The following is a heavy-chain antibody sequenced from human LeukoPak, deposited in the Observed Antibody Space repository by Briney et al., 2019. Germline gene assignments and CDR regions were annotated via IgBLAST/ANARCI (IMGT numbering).Heavy chain of an antibody. CDR2: IYSGGSA. J-gene: IGHJ4*02. Sequence: GGSLRLSCAASGFTVRNNYMSWVRQAPGKGLEWVSVIYSGGSAYYADSVKGRFTISRDNSKNTLYLQMNSLRAEDTAVYFCATGERMVRGDGVDYWGQGTLVTVSS. CDR3: ATGERMVRGDGVDY. CDR1: GFTVRNNY. V-gene: IGHV3-66*01. D-gene: IGHD3-10*01.